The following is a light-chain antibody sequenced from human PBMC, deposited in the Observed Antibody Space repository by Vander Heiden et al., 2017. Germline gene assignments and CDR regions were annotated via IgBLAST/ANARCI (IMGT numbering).Light chain of an antibody. V-gene: IGKV3-11*01. Sequence: EIVLTQSPATLSLSPGERATLSCRASQSVSNYLAWYQQKPGQAPRLLIYDVSNRANGIPARFSGSGSGTDFTLTINSLAPEDFAVYYWQRTNWPITFGQGTRLEIK. J-gene: IGKJ5*01. CDR2: DVS. CDR3: QRTNWPIT. CDR1: QSVSNY.